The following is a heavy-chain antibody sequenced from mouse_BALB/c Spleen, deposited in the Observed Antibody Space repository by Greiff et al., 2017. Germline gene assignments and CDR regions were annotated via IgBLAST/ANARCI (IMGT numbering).Heavy chain of an antibody. Sequence: VQLQQSGAELARPGASVKLSCKASGYTFTDYYINWVKQRTGQGLEWIGEIYPGSGNTYYNEKFKGKATLTADKSSSTAYMQLSSLTSEDSAVYFCARRTGYYFDYWGQGTTLTVSS. D-gene: IGHD4-1*01. CDR3: ARRTGYYFDY. J-gene: IGHJ2*01. CDR2: IYPGSGNT. CDR1: GYTFTDYY. V-gene: IGHV1-77*01.